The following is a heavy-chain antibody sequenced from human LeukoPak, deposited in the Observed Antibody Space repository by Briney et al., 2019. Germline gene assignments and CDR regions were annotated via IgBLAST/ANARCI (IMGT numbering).Heavy chain of an antibody. D-gene: IGHD6-19*01. Sequence: SETLSLTCTVSGGSISDYYWTWIRQSPGTGLEWIGYMDYSGSTAYNPSLKSRVTISIDTSKKQFSLELSSVTAADTAIYFCARRKRGSGSPFDYWGRGTLVTVSS. CDR2: MDYSGST. CDR3: ARRKRGSGSPFDY. J-gene: IGHJ4*02. CDR1: GGSISDYY. V-gene: IGHV4-59*08.